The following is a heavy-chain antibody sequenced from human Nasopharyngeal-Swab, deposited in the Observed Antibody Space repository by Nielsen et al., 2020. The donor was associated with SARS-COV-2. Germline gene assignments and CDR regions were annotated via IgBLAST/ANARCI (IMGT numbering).Heavy chain of an antibody. CDR2: IKCSGGST. D-gene: IGHD6-25*01. J-gene: IGHJ4*02. V-gene: IGHV3-23*01. Sequence: LKIYCASSGFTFSSYAMSWVRPAPGKGLEWVSAIKCSGGSTSYADSVKGRFTISRDNSKYKLYLQMNSLRAEDTAVYYSGKVASAAYYFDYWGQGTLVTVSS. CDR3: GKVASAAYYFDY. CDR1: GFTFSSYA.